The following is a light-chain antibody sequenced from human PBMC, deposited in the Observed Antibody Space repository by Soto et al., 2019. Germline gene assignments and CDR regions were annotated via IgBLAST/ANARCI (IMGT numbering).Light chain of an antibody. CDR3: QSYDNSLSHVV. CDR1: SSNIGSFYD. V-gene: IGLV1-40*01. J-gene: IGLJ2*01. CDR2: GDN. Sequence: QSVLTQPPSVSGAPGQRVTIPCTGSSSNIGSFYDVHWYQQLPGTVPKLLIYGDNNRPSEVPDRFSGSKSGTSASLAITGLQPEDEADYYCQSYDNSLSHVVFGGGTKLTVL.